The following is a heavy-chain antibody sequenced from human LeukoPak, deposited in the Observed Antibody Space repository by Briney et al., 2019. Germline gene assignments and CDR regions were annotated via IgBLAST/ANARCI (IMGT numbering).Heavy chain of an antibody. CDR2: ISDDGSRT. CDR3: ATDGAYGLTH. J-gene: IGHJ4*02. D-gene: IGHD3-16*01. V-gene: IGHV3-43*02. CDR1: GFTFDDYA. Sequence: HPGGSLRLSCAASGFTFDDYAMHWVRQAPGKGLQWVSLISDDGSRTYYADSVKGRFTVSRDNNKDKVYLQMSSLRAEDTAVYYCATDGAYGLTHWGQGTLVTVSS.